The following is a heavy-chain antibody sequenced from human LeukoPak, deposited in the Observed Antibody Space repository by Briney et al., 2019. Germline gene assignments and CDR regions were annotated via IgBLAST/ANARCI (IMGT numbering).Heavy chain of an antibody. CDR3: AREVAATGYLHFDY. Sequence: PSETLSLTCTVSGGSISGSYWSWIRQPPGKGLEWIGYIYYSGNTNYNASLKSRVTISVDTSKNQFSLKLSSVTAADTAVYYCAREVAATGYLHFDYWGQGTLVTVSS. V-gene: IGHV4-59*01. CDR2: IYYSGNT. CDR1: GGSISGSY. J-gene: IGHJ4*02. D-gene: IGHD3-9*01.